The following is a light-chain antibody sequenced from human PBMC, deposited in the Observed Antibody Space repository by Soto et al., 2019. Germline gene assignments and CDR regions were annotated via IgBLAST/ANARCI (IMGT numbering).Light chain of an antibody. CDR1: QSVSSSS. V-gene: IGKV3-20*01. J-gene: IGKJ2*01. CDR3: QQYGSSPYT. Sequence: ENVLTQSPGTLSLSPGERATLSCWASQSVSSSSLAWYQQKPGQAPRLLIYGASSRATGIPDRFSGRGSGTDFTLTISRLEPEDFAVYYCQQYGSSPYTFGQGTKLEIK. CDR2: GAS.